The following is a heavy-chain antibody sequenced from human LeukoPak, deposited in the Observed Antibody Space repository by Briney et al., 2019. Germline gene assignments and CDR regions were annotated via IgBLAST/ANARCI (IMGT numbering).Heavy chain of an antibody. V-gene: IGHV1-18*01. CDR3: ARAGAAPYYYYYYMDV. CDR2: ISAYNGNT. D-gene: IGHD6-13*01. Sequence: ASVKVSCKASGYTFTSYGISWVRQAPGQGLEWMGWISAYNGNTNYAQKLQGRVTMTTDTSTSTAYMKLRSLRADDTAVYYCARAGAAPYYYYYYMDVWGKGTTVTVSS. J-gene: IGHJ6*03. CDR1: GYTFTSYG.